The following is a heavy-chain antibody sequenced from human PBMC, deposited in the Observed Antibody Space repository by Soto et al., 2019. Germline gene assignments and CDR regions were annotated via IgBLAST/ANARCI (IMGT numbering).Heavy chain of an antibody. CDR2: ISGSGGST. CDR1: GFTFSSYA. CDR3: AKDLWVDIGLAAHCGS. J-gene: IGHJ5*02. D-gene: IGHD3-10*01. V-gene: IGHV3-23*01. Sequence: EVQLLESGGGLVQPGGSLRLSCAASGFTFSSYAMSWVRQAPGKGLEWVSAISGSGGSTYYADSVKGRFTISRDNTKNTVYLHRNSLRDADTAVYYCAKDLWVDIGLAAHCGSWAQGTLVTVSS.